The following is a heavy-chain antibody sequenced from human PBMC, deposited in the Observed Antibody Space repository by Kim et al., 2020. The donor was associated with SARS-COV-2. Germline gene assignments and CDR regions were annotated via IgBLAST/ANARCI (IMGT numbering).Heavy chain of an antibody. Sequence: TEYAASVKGRFTISRDDSKSIAYLQMNSLKTEDTAVYYCTRDRRLVGFDPWGQGTLVTVSS. CDR2: T. V-gene: IGHV3-49*02. D-gene: IGHD2-15*01. CDR3: TRDRRLVGFDP. J-gene: IGHJ5*02.